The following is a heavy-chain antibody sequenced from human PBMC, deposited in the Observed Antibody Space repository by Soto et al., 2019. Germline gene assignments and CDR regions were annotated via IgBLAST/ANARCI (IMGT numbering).Heavy chain of an antibody. Sequence: QVQLVQSGAEVKKPGSSVKVSCKASGGTFSSYTXSWVRQAPGQGLEWMGRIIPILGIANYAQKFQGRVTITADKSTXXXYMELSSXXXEXTAVYYCARGPPRSGWSYYFDYWGQGTLVTVSS. V-gene: IGHV1-69*02. CDR2: IIPILGIA. D-gene: IGHD6-19*01. CDR1: GGTFSSYT. CDR3: ARGPPRSGWSYYFDY. J-gene: IGHJ4*02.